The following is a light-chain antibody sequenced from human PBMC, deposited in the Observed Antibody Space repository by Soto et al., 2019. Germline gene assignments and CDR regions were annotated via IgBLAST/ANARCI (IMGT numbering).Light chain of an antibody. V-gene: IGKV1-5*03. Sequence: DIQMTQSRSSLSASVRERVTISCRASQSISSWLAWYQQKPGKAPNLLIHKASHLESGVPSRFSGSGSGTEFTLTSSSLQPGDFATYYCQHYNTYPWTFGQGTKVDIK. CDR3: QHYNTYPWT. CDR2: KAS. J-gene: IGKJ1*01. CDR1: QSISSW.